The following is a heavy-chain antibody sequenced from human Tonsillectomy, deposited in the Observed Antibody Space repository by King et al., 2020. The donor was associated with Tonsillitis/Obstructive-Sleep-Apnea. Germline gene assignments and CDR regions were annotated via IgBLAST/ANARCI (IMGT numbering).Heavy chain of an antibody. Sequence: QLVQSGAEVKKPGASVKVSCKASGYTFTDYYMHWVRQAPGQGLEWMGWINPNSGGTNHAQKFQGRVTMTRDTSISTAYMELSRLRSDDTAVYYCARDMNDNVWVSYRYFGMDVWGQGTTVTVSS. J-gene: IGHJ6*02. CDR2: INPNSGGT. CDR3: ARDMNDNVWVSYRYFGMDV. V-gene: IGHV1-2*02. CDR1: GYTFTDYY. D-gene: IGHD3-16*02.